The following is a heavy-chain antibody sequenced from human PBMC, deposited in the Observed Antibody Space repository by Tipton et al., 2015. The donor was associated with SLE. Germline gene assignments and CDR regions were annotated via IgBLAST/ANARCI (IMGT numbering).Heavy chain of an antibody. CDR3: ATVGAPRCLERLSASFDC. D-gene: IGHD3-3*01. Sequence: QLVQSGAEVKKPGASVKVSCKASAYTFTNYGITWVRQAPGQGLEWMGRNRGHNGNTNYAQKFQGRVTMTTGTSTNTAYMELRSLRFDDAAVYCCATVGAPRCLERLSASFDCWGQGTLVTVSS. J-gene: IGHJ4*02. CDR2: NRGHNGNT. V-gene: IGHV1-18*01. CDR1: AYTFTNYG.